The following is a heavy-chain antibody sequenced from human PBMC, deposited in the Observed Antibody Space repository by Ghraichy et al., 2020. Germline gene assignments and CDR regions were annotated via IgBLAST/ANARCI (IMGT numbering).Heavy chain of an antibody. CDR3: AKGNEHYYYYFAMDV. D-gene: IGHD1-1*01. J-gene: IGHJ6*02. Sequence: GESLNISCEASGFTFDDYNMHWVRHVPGKGLEWVSLISWDGYYTYYADSVKGRFTISRDDSNSSLSLQMNSLRSEDTAVYFCAKGNEHYYYYFAMDVWGQGTTVIVSS. V-gene: IGHV3-43*01. CDR1: GFTFDDYN. CDR2: ISWDGYYT.